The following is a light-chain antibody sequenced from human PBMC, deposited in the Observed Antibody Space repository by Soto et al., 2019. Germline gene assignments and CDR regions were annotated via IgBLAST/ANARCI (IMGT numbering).Light chain of an antibody. Sequence: QSALTQPACVSGSPGQSITISCTGTSSDVGGYNYVSWYQQNPGKAPKLMIYDVSNRPSGISNRFSGSKSGNTASLTISGLQAEDEADYYCSSYASSSTVIFGGGTQLTVL. CDR3: SSYASSSTVI. CDR2: DVS. V-gene: IGLV2-14*01. J-gene: IGLJ2*01. CDR1: SSDVGGYNY.